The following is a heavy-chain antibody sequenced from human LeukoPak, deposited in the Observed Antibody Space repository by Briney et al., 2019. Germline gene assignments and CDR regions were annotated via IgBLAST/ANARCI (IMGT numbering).Heavy chain of an antibody. CDR1: GGSISSSSYY. Sequence: SETLSLTCTVSGGSISSSSYYWGWIRQPPGKGLEWIGSIYYSGSTYYNPSLKSRVTISVDTSKNQFSLKPSSVTAADTAVYYCARSYSSSWYIGTGWFDPWGQGTLVTVSS. CDR3: ARSYSSSWYIGTGWFDP. D-gene: IGHD6-13*01. V-gene: IGHV4-39*01. J-gene: IGHJ5*02. CDR2: IYYSGST.